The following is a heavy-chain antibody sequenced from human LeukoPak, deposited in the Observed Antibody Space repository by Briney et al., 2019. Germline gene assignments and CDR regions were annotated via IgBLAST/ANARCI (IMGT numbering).Heavy chain of an antibody. V-gene: IGHV3-9*01. D-gene: IGHD4-23*01. Sequence: GGSLRLSCAASGFTFDDYAMHWVRQAPGKSLEWVSGISWNSGSIGYADSVKGRFTISRDNAKNSLYLQMNSLRAEDTALYYCAKDLEHGGKSPLDYWGQGTLVTVSS. CDR1: GFTFDDYA. J-gene: IGHJ4*02. CDR3: AKDLEHGGKSPLDY. CDR2: ISWNSGSI.